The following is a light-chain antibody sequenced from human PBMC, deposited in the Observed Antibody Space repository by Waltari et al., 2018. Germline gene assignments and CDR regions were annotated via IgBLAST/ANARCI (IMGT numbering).Light chain of an antibody. V-gene: IGLV1-44*01. CDR1: SSNAGSNF. Sequence: QSVLTQPPSAPGTPGQRVIISCSASSSNAGSNFVNWYHQLPGTAPKLLIFNDVDRPSGVPDRFSGSRSATSASLAISGLQSDDESTYYCASWDDRLDAYVFGTGTRVTVL. J-gene: IGLJ1*01. CDR2: NDV. CDR3: ASWDDRLDAYV.